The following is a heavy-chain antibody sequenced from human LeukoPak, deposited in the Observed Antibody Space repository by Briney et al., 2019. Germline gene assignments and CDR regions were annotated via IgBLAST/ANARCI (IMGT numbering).Heavy chain of an antibody. CDR1: GFSFISYD. J-gene: IGHJ4*02. CDR2: TSSDGSIK. CDR3: ARDSYELGATFDY. V-gene: IGHV3-30*04. Sequence: GGSLRLSCAASGFSFISYDMHWVRQAPGKGLEWVAVTSSDGSIKIYTDSVKGRFTVSRDNAKNTLFLQLSSLRVEDTAVYYCARDSYELGATFDYWGQGTLVTVSS. D-gene: IGHD1-26*01.